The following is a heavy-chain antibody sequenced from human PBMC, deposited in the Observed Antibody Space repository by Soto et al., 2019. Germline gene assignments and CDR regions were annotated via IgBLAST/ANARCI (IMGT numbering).Heavy chain of an antibody. CDR2: INHSGST. V-gene: IGHV4-34*01. CDR3: AREVSQSVGY. D-gene: IGHD6-19*01. Sequence: PLETLSLSCAVYGGSFSGYYWSWIRQPPGKGLEWIGEINHSGSTNYNPSLKSRVTISVDTSKNQFSLKLSSVTAADTAVYYCAREVSQSVGYWGQGTLVTVSS. CDR1: GGSFSGYY. J-gene: IGHJ4*02.